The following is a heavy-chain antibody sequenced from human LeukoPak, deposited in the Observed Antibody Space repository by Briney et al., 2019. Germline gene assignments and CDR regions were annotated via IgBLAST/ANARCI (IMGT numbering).Heavy chain of an antibody. CDR3: ARLYYYDSSGYYYDY. V-gene: IGHV1-69*05. CDR2: IIPIFGTA. CDR1: GGTFGSYA. J-gene: IGHJ4*02. D-gene: IGHD3-22*01. Sequence: ASVKVSCKASGGTFGSYAISWVRQAPGQGLEWMGGIIPIFGTANYAQKFQGRVTITTDESTSTAYMELSSLRSEDTAVYYCARLYYYDSSGYYYDYWGQGTLVTVSS.